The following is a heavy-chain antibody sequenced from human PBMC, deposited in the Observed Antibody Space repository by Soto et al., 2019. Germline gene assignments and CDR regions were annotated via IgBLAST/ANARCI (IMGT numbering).Heavy chain of an antibody. J-gene: IGHJ4*02. D-gene: IGHD6-19*01. V-gene: IGHV3-23*01. CDR2: ISGTASRT. CDR1: GFTPTTTP. Sequence: GGSLRLSCAGSGFTPTTTPLSWVRQPPGKGLEWVTTISGTASRTYYVDSVKGRFFISRDNSKNTVTLQMNNLTLDDTAVYYCGKERRGSGWFVCSYWGQGILVTVSS. CDR3: GKERRGSGWFVCSY.